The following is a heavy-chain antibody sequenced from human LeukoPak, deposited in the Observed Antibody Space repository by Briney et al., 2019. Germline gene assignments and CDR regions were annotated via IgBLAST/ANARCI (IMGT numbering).Heavy chain of an antibody. D-gene: IGHD4-17*01. CDR2: INPSGGST. CDR3: ARAPDYGAWYFDY. V-gene: IGHV1-46*01. Sequence: ASVKVSCKASRYTFTNYYLHWVRQAPGQGLEWMGIINPSGGSTSYAKKFQGRVTLTRDTSTSAVYMELSSLRSEDTAVYFCARAPDYGAWYFDYWGQGTPVTVSS. J-gene: IGHJ4*02. CDR1: RYTFTNYY.